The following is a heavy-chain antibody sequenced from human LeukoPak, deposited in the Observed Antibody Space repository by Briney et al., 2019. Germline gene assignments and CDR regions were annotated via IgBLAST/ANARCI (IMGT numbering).Heavy chain of an antibody. J-gene: IGHJ3*02. CDR1: GYTFTGYY. D-gene: IGHD4-17*01. CDR2: INPNSGGT. CDR3: ARDADDYGDYVNAFDI. V-gene: IGHV1-2*04. Sequence: APVKVSCKASGYTFTGYYMHWVRQAPGQGLEWMGWINPNSGGTNYAQKFQGWVTMTRDTSISTAYMELSRLRSDDTAVYYCARDADDYGDYVNAFDIWGQGTMVTVSS.